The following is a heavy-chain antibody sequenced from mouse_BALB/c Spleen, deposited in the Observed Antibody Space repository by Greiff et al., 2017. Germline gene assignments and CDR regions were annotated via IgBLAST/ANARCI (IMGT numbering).Heavy chain of an antibody. CDR1: GFTFSSYG. J-gene: IGHJ2*01. CDR2: ISSGGSYT. D-gene: IGHD1-1*01. CDR3: ARHHYYGSSGFDY. V-gene: IGHV5-6*01. Sequence: EVQLVESGGGLVKPGGSLKLSCAASGFTFSSYGMSWVRQTPDKRLEWVATISSGGSYTYYPDSVKGRFTISRDNAKNTLYLQMSSLKSEDTAMYYCARHHYYGSSGFDYWGQGTTLTVSS.